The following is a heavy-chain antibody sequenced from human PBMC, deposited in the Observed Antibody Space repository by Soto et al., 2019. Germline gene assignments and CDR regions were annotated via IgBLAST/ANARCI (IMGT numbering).Heavy chain of an antibody. D-gene: IGHD3-16*01. J-gene: IGHJ4*02. V-gene: IGHV1-18*04. CDR2: ISAYNGNT. Sequence: ASVKVSCKASGYTFTSYGISWVRQAPGQGLEWMGWISAYNGNTNYAQKLQGRVTMTTDTSTSTAYMELRSLRSDDTAVYYSARDDRLRLVVRGDYCGQGTLVTVSS. CDR1: GYTFTSYG. CDR3: ARDDRLRLVVRGDY.